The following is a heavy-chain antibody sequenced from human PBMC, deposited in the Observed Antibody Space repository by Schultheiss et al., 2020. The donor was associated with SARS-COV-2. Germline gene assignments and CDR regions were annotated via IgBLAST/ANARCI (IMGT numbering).Heavy chain of an antibody. CDR3: ATLVVVVVAATRDAFDI. CDR2: ISYDGSNK. D-gene: IGHD2-15*01. J-gene: IGHJ3*02. V-gene: IGHV3-30*07. Sequence: GGSLRLSCAASGFTFSSYAMHWVRQAPGKGLEWVAVISYDGSNKYYADSVKGRFTISRDNSKNTLYLQMNSLRAEDTAVYYCATLVVVVVAATRDAFDIWGQGTMVTVSS. CDR1: GFTFSSYA.